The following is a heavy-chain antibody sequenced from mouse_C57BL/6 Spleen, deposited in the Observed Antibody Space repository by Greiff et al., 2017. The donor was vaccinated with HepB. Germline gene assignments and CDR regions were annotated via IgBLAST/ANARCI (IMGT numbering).Heavy chain of an antibody. Sequence: VQLQQSGAELVKPGASVKISCKASGYAFSSYWMNWVKQRPGKGLEWIGQIYPGDGDTNYNGKFKGKATLTADKSSSTAYMQRSSLTSEDSAVYFWSRGWGYYYGSSTYSMDYWGQGTSVTVSS. CDR2: IYPGDGDT. CDR1: GYAFSSYW. V-gene: IGHV1-80*01. D-gene: IGHD1-1*01. CDR3: SRGWGYYYGSSTYSMDY. J-gene: IGHJ4*01.